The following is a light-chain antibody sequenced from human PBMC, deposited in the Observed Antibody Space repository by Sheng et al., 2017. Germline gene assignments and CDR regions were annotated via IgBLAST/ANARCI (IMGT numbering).Light chain of an antibody. Sequence: EIVLTQSPATLSLSPGERATLSCRASQSVRSYLAWYQQKAGQAPRLLIYDTSNRATGIPARFSGSGSGTDFTLTISSLEPEDFAVYYCQQRTYWPPVYTFGQGTKVEI. J-gene: IGKJ2*01. CDR3: QQRTYWPPVYT. CDR1: QSVRSY. V-gene: IGKV3-11*01. CDR2: DTS.